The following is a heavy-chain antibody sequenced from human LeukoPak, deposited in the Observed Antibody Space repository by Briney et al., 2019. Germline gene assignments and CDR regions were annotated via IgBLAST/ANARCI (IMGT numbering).Heavy chain of an antibody. CDR3: AIYRSGNWFDP. V-gene: IGHV4-31*03. J-gene: IGHJ5*02. Sequence: SQTLSLTCTVSGGSISSGGYYWSWIRQHPGKGREWIGYIYCSGSTYYNPSLKSRVTISVDTSKNQFSLKLSSVTAADTAVYYCAIYRSGNWFDPRGPGTLVTVSS. CDR2: IYCSGST. D-gene: IGHD3-10*01. CDR1: GGSISSGGYY.